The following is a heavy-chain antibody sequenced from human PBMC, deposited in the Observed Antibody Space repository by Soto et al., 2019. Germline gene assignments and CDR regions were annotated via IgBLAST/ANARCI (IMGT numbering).Heavy chain of an antibody. D-gene: IGHD1-7*01. Sequence: PSETLSLTCTVSGGSVSSGSYYWSWIRQPPGKGLEWIGYIYYSGSTNYNPSLKSRVTISVDTSKNQFSLKLSSVTAADTAVYYCASSDRNYVFGFDYWGQGTLVTVSS. CDR1: GGSVSSGSYY. J-gene: IGHJ4*02. V-gene: IGHV4-61*01. CDR3: ASSDRNYVFGFDY. CDR2: IYYSGST.